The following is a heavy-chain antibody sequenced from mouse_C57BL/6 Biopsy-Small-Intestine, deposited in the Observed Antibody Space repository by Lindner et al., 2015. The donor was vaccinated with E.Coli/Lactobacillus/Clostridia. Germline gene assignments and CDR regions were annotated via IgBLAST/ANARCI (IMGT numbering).Heavy chain of an antibody. Sequence: VQLQESGPELVKPGASVKMPCKASGYTFTDYNMHWVKQSHGKSLEWIGYINPNNGGTSYNQKFKGKATLTVNKSSSTAYMELRSLTSEDSAVYYCARGPYYDPYFDYWGQGTTLTVSS. V-gene: IGHV1-22*01. J-gene: IGHJ2*01. CDR1: GYTFTDYN. CDR2: INPNNGGT. D-gene: IGHD2-10*01. CDR3: ARGPYYDPYFDY.